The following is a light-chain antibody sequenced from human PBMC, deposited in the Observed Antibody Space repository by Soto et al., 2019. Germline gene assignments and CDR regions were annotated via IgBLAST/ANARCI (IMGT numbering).Light chain of an antibody. J-gene: IGKJ1*01. CDR2: DAS. CDR1: QSITTW. CDR3: QQYNDYWT. V-gene: IGKV1-5*01. Sequence: DIQRTQSPSTLCASVGGRVVTTCRASQSITTWLAWYQQKPAKAPKLLIYDASSLESGVPSRFSGSGSGTEFTLTISSLQPDDFATYYCQQYNDYWTFGQGTKVDI.